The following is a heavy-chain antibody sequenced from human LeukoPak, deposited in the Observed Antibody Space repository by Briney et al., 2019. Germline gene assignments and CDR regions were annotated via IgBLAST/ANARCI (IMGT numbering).Heavy chain of an antibody. CDR1: GGSITSSSYY. Sequence: PSETLSLTCTVSGGSITSSSYYCGWIRQPPGQGLEWIGSIYYSGSTYYNPSLKSRVTIFVDTSKNQFSLKLNSVTAADTALYYCARWDTDSYFDYWGQGTLVTVSS. D-gene: IGHD5-18*01. J-gene: IGHJ4*02. V-gene: IGHV4-39*01. CDR2: IYYSGST. CDR3: ARWDTDSYFDY.